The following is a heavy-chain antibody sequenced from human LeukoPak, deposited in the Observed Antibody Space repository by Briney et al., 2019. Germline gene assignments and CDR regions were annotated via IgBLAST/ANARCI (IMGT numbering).Heavy chain of an antibody. CDR3: ARGKYSEQTRTSYYYMDV. Sequence: PSETLSLTCTVSGGSISSSSYYWGWTRQPPGKGLEWIGSIYYSGSTYYNPSLKSRVTISVDTSKNQFSLKLSSVTAADTAVYYCARGKYSEQTRTSYYYMDVWGKGTTVTVSS. CDR1: GGSISSSSYY. V-gene: IGHV4-39*07. J-gene: IGHJ6*03. D-gene: IGHD1/OR15-1a*01. CDR2: IYYSGST.